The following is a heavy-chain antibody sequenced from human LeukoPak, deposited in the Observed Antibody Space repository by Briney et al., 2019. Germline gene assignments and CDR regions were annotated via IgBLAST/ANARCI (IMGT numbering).Heavy chain of an antibody. CDR3: ARGSRQPLFGYYYYMDV. Sequence: ASVKVSCKVSGYTLTELPMHWVRQAPGKGLEWMGGFDPEDGETIYAQKFQGRLTMTEDTSTDTAYMELSSLRSEDTDVYYCARGSRQPLFGYYYYMDVWGKGTTVTVSS. CDR2: FDPEDGET. V-gene: IGHV1-24*01. CDR1: GYTLTELP. D-gene: IGHD3-3*01. J-gene: IGHJ6*03.